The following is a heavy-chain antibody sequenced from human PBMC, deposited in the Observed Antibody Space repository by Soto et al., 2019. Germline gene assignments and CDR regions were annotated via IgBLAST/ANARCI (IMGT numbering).Heavy chain of an antibody. J-gene: IGHJ6*02. Sequence: SSVKVSCKASGGTFSSYAISWVRQAPGQGLEWMGGIIPIFGTANYAQKFQGRVTITADESTSTAYMELSSLRSEDTAVYYCAREFVYYDSRSYGYYYDGIYVCCQRSTVTAS. CDR2: IIPIFGTA. CDR3: AREFVYYDSRSYGYYYDGIYV. D-gene: IGHD3-10*01. V-gene: IGHV1-69*13. CDR1: GGTFSSYA.